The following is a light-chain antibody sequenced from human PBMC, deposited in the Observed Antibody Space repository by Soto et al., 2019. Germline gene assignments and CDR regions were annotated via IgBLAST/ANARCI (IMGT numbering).Light chain of an antibody. CDR2: DAS. J-gene: IGKJ1*01. CDR3: QQRNNWPVT. V-gene: IGKV3-11*01. Sequence: EIVLTQSPATLSLSPGERANLSCRASQSVSSYLAWYQQKPGQAPRLLIYDASKRATGIPARFTGSGSGTDCTLTISSLEPEYFAVYYCQQRNNWPVTFGQGTRVEIK. CDR1: QSVSSY.